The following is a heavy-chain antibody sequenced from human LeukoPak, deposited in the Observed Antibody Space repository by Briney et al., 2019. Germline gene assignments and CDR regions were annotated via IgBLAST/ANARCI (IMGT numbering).Heavy chain of an antibody. CDR1: GFTFSSYD. V-gene: IGHV3-23*01. CDR3: ARVAGWHWFDP. D-gene: IGHD6-19*01. J-gene: IGHJ5*02. CDR2: IRLSGDNT. Sequence: GGSLRLSCAASGFTFSSYDMTWVRQAPGRGLGWVSSIRLSGDNTYYGDSVKGRFTISRDNSKNTVYLQMNNMRVDDTGVYYCARVAGWHWFDPWGQGTLVTVSS.